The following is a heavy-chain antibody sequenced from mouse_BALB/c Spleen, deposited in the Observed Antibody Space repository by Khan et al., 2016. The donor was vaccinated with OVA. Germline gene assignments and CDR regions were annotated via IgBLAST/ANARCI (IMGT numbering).Heavy chain of an antibody. CDR1: GYTFTDYA. J-gene: IGHJ2*01. CDR3: ARPAYDGYFDY. V-gene: IGHV1S137*01. CDR2: ISTYSGHT. D-gene: IGHD2-3*01. Sequence: QVQLQQSGPELVRPGVSVKISCKGSGYTFTDYAVYWVKQSHAKSLEWIGLISTYSGHTNYNQNFKGKAAMTVDKSSSTAYMELARLTSEDSASYYCARPAYDGYFDYWGQGTTLTVSS.